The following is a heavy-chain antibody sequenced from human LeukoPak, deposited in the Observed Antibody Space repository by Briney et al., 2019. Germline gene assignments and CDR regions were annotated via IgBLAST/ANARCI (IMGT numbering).Heavy chain of an antibody. D-gene: IGHD4-11*01. J-gene: IGHJ4*02. V-gene: IGHV1-24*01. CDR1: GYTLTELS. Sequence: GASVKVSCKVSGYTLTELSMHWVRQAPGKGLEWMGGFDPEDGETIYAQKFQGRVTMTEDISTDTAYMGLSSLRSEDTAVYYCARRGLNDYSIYFDYWGQGTLVTVSS. CDR3: ARRGLNDYSIYFDY. CDR2: FDPEDGET.